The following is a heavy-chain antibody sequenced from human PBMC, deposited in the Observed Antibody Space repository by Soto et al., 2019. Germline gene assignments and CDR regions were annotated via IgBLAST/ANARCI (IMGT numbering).Heavy chain of an antibody. CDR2: IWHDGSNK. CDR1: GFTFSSYG. D-gene: IGHD2-15*01. Sequence: GGSLRLSCVASGFTFSSYGFHWVGQAPGRGREWVAVIWHDGSNKFYSDSVKGRFTFSRDNSKNTLYLPMNSLRVDDTAVYYCASHLLLPPSWGQGTQVTVSS. V-gene: IGHV3-33*01. CDR3: ASHLLLPPS. J-gene: IGHJ5*02.